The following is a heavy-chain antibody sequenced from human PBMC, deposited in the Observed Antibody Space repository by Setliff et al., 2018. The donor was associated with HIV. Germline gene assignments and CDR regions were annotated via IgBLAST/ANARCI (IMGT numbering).Heavy chain of an antibody. V-gene: IGHV4-30-4*08. D-gene: IGHD6-19*01. CDR2: IYCSGSA. CDR3: VRGPQWLVQKGRVYYFDY. J-gene: IGHJ4*02. CDR1: GGSISSGDYF. Sequence: PSETLSLTCTVSGGSISSGDYFLSWIRQAPGKGLEWIGCIYCSGSAYYNPSLQSRVTISVDTSKNQVSLKLNSMTAADTAVYFCVRGPQWLVQKGRVYYFDYWGQGALVTVSS.